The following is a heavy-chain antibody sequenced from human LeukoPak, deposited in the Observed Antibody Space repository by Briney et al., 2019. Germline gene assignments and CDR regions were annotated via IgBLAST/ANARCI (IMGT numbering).Heavy chain of an antibody. D-gene: IGHD1-7*01. J-gene: IGHJ5*01. CDR3: ARPRTNPNWFDP. Sequence: SETLSLTCTVSGGSISSSSYYWDWIRQPPGKGLEWIGSIYCSGSTHYNPSLKSRVTISVDTSKNQFSLKLSSVTAADTAVYYCARPRTNPNWFDPWGQGTLVTVSS. CDR2: IYCSGST. V-gene: IGHV4-39*01. CDR1: GGSISSSSYY.